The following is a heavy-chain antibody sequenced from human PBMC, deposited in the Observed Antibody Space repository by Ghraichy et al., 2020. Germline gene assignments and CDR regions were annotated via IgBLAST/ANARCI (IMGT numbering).Heavy chain of an antibody. CDR1: GFTFSSYW. J-gene: IGHJ4*02. Sequence: GESLNISCAASGFTFSSYWMSWVRQAPGKGLEWVANINPEETYKDYVDSVKGRLTISRDNAKNSLSLQMNSLRVEDTAVYYCARVEYSSSSDESDFWGQGTLVTVSS. D-gene: IGHD6-6*01. CDR3: ARVEYSSSSDESDF. CDR2: INPEETYK. V-gene: IGHV3-7*01.